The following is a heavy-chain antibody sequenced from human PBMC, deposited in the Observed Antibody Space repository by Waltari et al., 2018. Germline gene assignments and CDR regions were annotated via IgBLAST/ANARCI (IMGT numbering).Heavy chain of an antibody. J-gene: IGHJ3*02. Sequence: QVQLVESGGCVLKPGRSRRLPWVGSGSPFITHCMNWVRQAPGKGLELVAVIWYDGSNKNYVDSVKGRFTISRDNSKNTMYLEMNRLRAEDTAVYFCARGDGGSGLGASDIWGQGTMVTVSS. CDR3: ARGDGGSGLGASDI. CDR2: IWYDGSNK. CDR1: GSPFITHC. V-gene: IGHV3-33*01. D-gene: IGHD3-3*01.